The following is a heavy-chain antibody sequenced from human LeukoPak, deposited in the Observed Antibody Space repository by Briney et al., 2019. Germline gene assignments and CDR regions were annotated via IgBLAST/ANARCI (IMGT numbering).Heavy chain of an antibody. D-gene: IGHD6-13*01. CDR2: ISGSGSII. V-gene: IGHV3-11*01. CDR1: GFTFSDYY. Sequence: PGGSLRLSCAVSGFTFSDYYMSWIRQAPGKGLEWLSDISGSGSIIYYAYSVKGRFTISRDNAMNSLYLQMYSLRADDTAVYYCARVQRYSISWYYFDYWGQGTLVTVSS. CDR3: ARVQRYSISWYYFDY. J-gene: IGHJ4*02.